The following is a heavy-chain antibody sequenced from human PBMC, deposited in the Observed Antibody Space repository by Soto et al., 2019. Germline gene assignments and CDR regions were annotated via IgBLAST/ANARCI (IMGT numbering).Heavy chain of an antibody. CDR3: ARDPISARPFFDY. CDR1: GGSITSYY. J-gene: IGHJ4*02. CDR2: IHHSGST. Sequence: SETLSLTCTVSGGSITSYYWSWIRQPPGKGLEWIGDIHHSGSTNYNPSLKSRVTISTDTSKNQFSLNLSSVTAADTAVYYCARDPISARPFFDYWGQGTLVTVSS. D-gene: IGHD6-6*01. V-gene: IGHV4-59*01.